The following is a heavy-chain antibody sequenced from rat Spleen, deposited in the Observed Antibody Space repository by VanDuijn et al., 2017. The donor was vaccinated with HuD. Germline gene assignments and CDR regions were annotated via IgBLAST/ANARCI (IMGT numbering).Heavy chain of an antibody. D-gene: IGHD1-12*02. Sequence: EVQLVESGGGLVQPGRSLKLSCAASGFTFSDNNMAWVRQAPKKGLEWVATIGTGGGNTYYRDSVKGRFTISRDNAKNTLYLQLDSLRSEDTATYYCTTDTFYDGTYYPGGFDYWGQGVMVTVSS. V-gene: IGHV5S23*01. CDR3: TTDTFYDGTYYPGGFDY. J-gene: IGHJ2*01. CDR1: GFTFSDNN. CDR2: IGTGGGNT.